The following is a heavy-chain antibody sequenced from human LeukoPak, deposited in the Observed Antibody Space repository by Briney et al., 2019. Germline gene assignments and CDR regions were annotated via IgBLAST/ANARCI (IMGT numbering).Heavy chain of an antibody. CDR2: IKQDGSEK. Sequence: GGSLRLSCAASGFTFSSTWMSWVRQAPGKGLEWVANIKQDGSEKYYVDSVKGRFTISRDNAKNSLYLQMNSLRAEDTAVYYCAGDPGRVADYYYYYMDVWGKGTTVTVSS. CDR3: AGDPGRVADYYYYYMDV. D-gene: IGHD5-12*01. J-gene: IGHJ6*03. V-gene: IGHV3-7*01. CDR1: GFTFSSTW.